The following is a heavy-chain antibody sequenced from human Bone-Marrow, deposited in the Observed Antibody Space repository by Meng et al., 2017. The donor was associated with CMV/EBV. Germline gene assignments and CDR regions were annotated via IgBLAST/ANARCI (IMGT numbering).Heavy chain of an antibody. J-gene: IGHJ4*02. CDR1: GYTFTSYD. D-gene: IGHD3-22*01. CDR2: INPNSGGT. CDR3: ARGYYYDSSGYPDLDY. V-gene: IGHV1-2*02. Sequence: ASVKVSCKASGYTFTSYDINWVRQATGQGLEWMGWINPNSGGTNYAQKFQGRVTMTRDTSISTAYMELSRLRSDDTAVYYCARGYYYDSSGYPDLDYWGQGTRVTVSS.